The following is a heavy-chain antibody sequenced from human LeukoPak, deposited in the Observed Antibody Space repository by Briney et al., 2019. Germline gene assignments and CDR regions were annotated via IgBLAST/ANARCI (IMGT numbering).Heavy chain of an antibody. CDR2: ISYDGSNK. CDR3: ARGRDYYGSGWRFDY. D-gene: IGHD3-10*01. J-gene: IGHJ4*02. V-gene: IGHV3-30*04. CDR1: GFTFSSYA. Sequence: GGSLRLSCAASGFTFSSYAMHWVRQAPGKGLEWVAVISYDGSNKYYADSVKGRFTISRDNSKNTLYLEMNSLRAEDTAVYYCARGRDYYGSGWRFDYWGQGTLVTVSS.